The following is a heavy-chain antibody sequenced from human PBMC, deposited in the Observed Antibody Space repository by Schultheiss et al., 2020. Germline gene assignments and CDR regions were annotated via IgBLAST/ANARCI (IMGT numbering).Heavy chain of an antibody. Sequence: SVTVSCKASGYTFTSYGISWVRQAPGQGLEWMGRIIPILGIANYAQKFQGRVTMTRNTSISTAYMELSSLRSEDTAVYYCARVVVAAFSDYWGQGTLVTVSS. V-gene: IGHV1-69*04. CDR2: IIPILGIA. D-gene: IGHD2-15*01. CDR1: GYTFTSYG. J-gene: IGHJ4*02. CDR3: ARVVVAAFSDY.